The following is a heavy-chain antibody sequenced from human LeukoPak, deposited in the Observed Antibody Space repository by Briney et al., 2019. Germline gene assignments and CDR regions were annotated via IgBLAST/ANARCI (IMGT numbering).Heavy chain of an antibody. Sequence: GGSLRLSCAASGFTFRSYAMSWVREAPGKGLEWVSAISGSGGSTYYADSVKGRFTISRDNSKNTLYLQMNSLRAEDTAVYYCAKDRPHRYYYDSSGYQYDAFDIWGQGTMVTVSS. CDR1: GFTFRSYA. CDR2: ISGSGGST. V-gene: IGHV3-23*01. CDR3: AKDRPHRYYYDSSGYQYDAFDI. J-gene: IGHJ3*02. D-gene: IGHD3-22*01.